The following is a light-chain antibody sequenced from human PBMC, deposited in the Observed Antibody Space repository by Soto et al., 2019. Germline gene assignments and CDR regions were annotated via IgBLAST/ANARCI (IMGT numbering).Light chain of an antibody. V-gene: IGKV3-15*01. J-gene: IGKJ2*01. CDR1: QSVSSN. CDR3: QQYNNWPPYT. CDR2: GAS. Sequence: EIVMTQSPATLSVSPGERATLSCRASQSVSSNLAWYQQKPGQAPRLLIYGASTRATDIPVRFSGSGSGTEFTLTISSLQSEDFAVYYCQQYNNWPPYTFGQGTKVEIK.